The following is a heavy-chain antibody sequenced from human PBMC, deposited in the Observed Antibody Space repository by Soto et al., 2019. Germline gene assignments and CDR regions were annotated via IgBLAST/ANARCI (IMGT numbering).Heavy chain of an antibody. CDR1: GDSVSSNSAG. J-gene: IGHJ6*03. V-gene: IGHV6-1*01. CDR2: TYYKSKWYN. Sequence: PLQTLSLTCDISGDSVSSNSAGWNWIRQPPSRGLEWLGRTYYKSKWYNNYAVSVESRIAVNPDTSRNQFSLHLNSVTPDDTAVYYCARGSWDDVSGHYYMDVWGKGTTVTVSS. CDR3: ARGSWDDVSGHYYMDV. D-gene: IGHD1-1*01.